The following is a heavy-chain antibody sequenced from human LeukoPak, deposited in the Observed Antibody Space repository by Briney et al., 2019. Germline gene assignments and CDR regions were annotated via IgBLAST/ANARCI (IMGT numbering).Heavy chain of an antibody. V-gene: IGHV3-30-3*01. D-gene: IGHD2-2*01. CDR1: GFTFSSYA. Sequence: GGSLRLSCAASGFTFSSYAMHWVRQAPGKGLEWAAVISYDGSNKYYADSVKGRFTISRDNSKNTLYLQMNSLRAEDTAVYYCARDRVPSDIVVVPAKHYGMDVWGQGTTVTVSS. CDR2: ISYDGSNK. CDR3: ARDRVPSDIVVVPAKHYGMDV. J-gene: IGHJ6*02.